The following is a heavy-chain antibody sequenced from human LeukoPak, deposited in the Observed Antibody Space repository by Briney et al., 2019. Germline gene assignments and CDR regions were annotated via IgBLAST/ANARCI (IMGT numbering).Heavy chain of an antibody. V-gene: IGHV4-39*07. CDR3: ASPRAVVVGLDAFDI. CDR1: GGSISSSSYY. CDR2: IYYSGST. Sequence: SETLSLTCTVSGGSISSSSYYWGWIRQPPGKGLEWIGSIYYSGSTYYNPSLKSRVTISVDTSKNQFSLKLSSVTAADTAVYYWASPRAVVVGLDAFDIWGQGTMVTVSS. J-gene: IGHJ3*02. D-gene: IGHD2-2*01.